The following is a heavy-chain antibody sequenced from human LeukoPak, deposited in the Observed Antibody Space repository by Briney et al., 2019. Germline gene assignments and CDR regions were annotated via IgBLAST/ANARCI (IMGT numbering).Heavy chain of an antibody. CDR3: ARDLSIAAPGTDFDY. D-gene: IGHD6-13*01. V-gene: IGHV1-46*01. CDR2: INPSGGST. CDR1: GYTFSSYY. J-gene: IGHJ4*02. Sequence: ASVKVSCKASGYTFSSYYMHWVRQAPGQGLEWMGIINPSGGSTSYAHKFQGRVTMTRDTSISTAYMELSRLTSDDTAVYYCARDLSIAAPGTDFDYWGQGTLVTVSS.